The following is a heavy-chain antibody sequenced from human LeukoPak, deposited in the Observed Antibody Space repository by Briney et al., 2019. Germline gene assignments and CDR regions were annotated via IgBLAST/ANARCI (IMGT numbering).Heavy chain of an antibody. Sequence: ASVKVSCKASGYTFTSYYMHWVRQAPGQGLEWMGIITTSGGSTSYAQNFQGRVTMTRDTSTSTAYMELRSLRSDDTAVYYCARSVEWELLDYWGQGTLVTVSS. CDR3: ARSVEWELLDY. V-gene: IGHV1-46*01. CDR2: ITTSGGST. CDR1: GYTFTSYY. J-gene: IGHJ4*02. D-gene: IGHD1-26*01.